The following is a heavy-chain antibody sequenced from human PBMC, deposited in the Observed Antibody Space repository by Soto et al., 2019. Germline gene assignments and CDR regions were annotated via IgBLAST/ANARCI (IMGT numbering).Heavy chain of an antibody. V-gene: IGHV1-3*01. Sequence: ASVKVSCKASGYTFTSYAMHWVRQATGQRLEWMGWINASNGNTKYSQKYQGRVTITRDTSTSIAYMELRSLRSDDTAVYYCARDHRYCSGGSCYVVDYWGQGTLVTVSS. CDR3: ARDHRYCSGGSCYVVDY. D-gene: IGHD2-15*01. J-gene: IGHJ4*02. CDR1: GYTFTSYA. CDR2: INASNGNT.